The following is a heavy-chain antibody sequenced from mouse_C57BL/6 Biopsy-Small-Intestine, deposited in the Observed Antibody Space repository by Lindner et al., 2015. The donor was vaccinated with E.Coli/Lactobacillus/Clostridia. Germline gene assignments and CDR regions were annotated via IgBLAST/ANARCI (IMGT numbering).Heavy chain of an antibody. J-gene: IGHJ2*01. D-gene: IGHD1-1*02. Sequence: SVKVSCKASGYTFTGYYMHWVRQAPGQGLEWMGRINPNSGGTNYAQKFQGRVTMTRDTSISTAYMELSRLRSDDTAVYYCARVLRGNCSGGSCYFDYWGQGTPVTVSS. V-gene: IGHV1-53*01. CDR2: INPNSGGT. CDR1: GYTFTGYY. CDR3: ARVLRGNCSGGSCYFDY.